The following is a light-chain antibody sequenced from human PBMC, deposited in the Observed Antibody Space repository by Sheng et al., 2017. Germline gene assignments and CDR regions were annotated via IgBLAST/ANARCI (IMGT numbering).Light chain of an antibody. J-gene: IGKJ4*01. CDR1: QSVSSSS. V-gene: IGKV3D-20*02. Sequence: EIVLTQSPGTLSLSPGERATLSCRASQSVSSSSLAWYQQKLGQAPSLLIYDTSKRASGVPGRFSGGGSASDFTLTINSVEPEDSALYYCHQRNSWPLTFGGGTKLEIK. CDR3: HQRNSWPLT. CDR2: DTS.